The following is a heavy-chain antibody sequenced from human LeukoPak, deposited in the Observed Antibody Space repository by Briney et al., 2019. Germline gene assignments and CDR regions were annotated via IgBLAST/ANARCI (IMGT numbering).Heavy chain of an antibody. D-gene: IGHD2-2*02. V-gene: IGHV4-30-4*01. J-gene: IGHJ3*02. Sequence: SETLSLTCTVSGGSISSGDYYWSWIRQPPGKGLEWIGYIYYSGSTYYNPSLKSRVTISVDTSKNQFSLKLSSVTAADTAVYYCARDSYCSSTSCYTRDAFDIWGQGTMVTVSS. CDR1: GGSISSGDYY. CDR2: IYYSGST. CDR3: ARDSYCSSTSCYTRDAFDI.